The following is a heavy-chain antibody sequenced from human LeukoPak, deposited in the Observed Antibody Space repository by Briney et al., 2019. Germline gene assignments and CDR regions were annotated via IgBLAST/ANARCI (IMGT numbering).Heavy chain of an antibody. Sequence: TGGSLRLSCAASRLIFSNYWMHWVRQAPGKGLVWVSRINTDGSGTDYADSVKGRFTISRDNAKNTLYLQMNSLRAEDTAVYYCATNWFDPWGQGTLVTVSS. CDR1: RLIFSNYW. CDR2: INTDGSGT. CDR3: ATNWFDP. V-gene: IGHV3-74*01. J-gene: IGHJ5*02.